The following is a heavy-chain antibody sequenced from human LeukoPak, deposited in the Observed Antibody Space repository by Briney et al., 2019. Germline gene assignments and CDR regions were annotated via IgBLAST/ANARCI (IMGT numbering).Heavy chain of an antibody. J-gene: IGHJ4*02. CDR1: GYTFTDHY. CDR3: ARDLATIDGIAWYYFEN. V-gene: IGHV1-2*02. D-gene: IGHD5-12*01. Sequence: VASVKVSYKASGYTFTDHYIHWVRQAPGQGFERMGWINPNTGGTDYAQRFQDRIAISTYTSISTVYMELSSLSSDDTALYYCARDLATIDGIAWYYFENWGQGTLVTVS. CDR2: INPNTGGT.